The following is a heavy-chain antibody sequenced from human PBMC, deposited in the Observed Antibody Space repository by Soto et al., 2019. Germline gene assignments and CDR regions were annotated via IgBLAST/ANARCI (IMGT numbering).Heavy chain of an antibody. J-gene: IGHJ3*02. CDR1: GFTVSSNY. V-gene: IGHV3-53*02. CDR3: ARETMVRGAPDAFDI. Sequence: EVQLVETGGGLIQPGGSLRLSCAASGFTVSSNYMSWVRQAPGKGLEWVSVIYSGGSTYYADSVKGRFTISRGNSKNTLYLQMNSLRAEDTAVYYCARETMVRGAPDAFDIWGQGTMVTVSS. CDR2: IYSGGST. D-gene: IGHD3-10*01.